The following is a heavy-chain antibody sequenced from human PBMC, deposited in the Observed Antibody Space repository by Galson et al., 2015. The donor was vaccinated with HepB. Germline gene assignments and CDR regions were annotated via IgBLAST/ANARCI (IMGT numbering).Heavy chain of an antibody. J-gene: IGHJ6*02. CDR3: ARARLRNGYYYGMDV. CDR1: GGSISSYY. Sequence: SETLSLTCTVSGGSISSYYWSWIRQPPGKGLEWIGYIYYSGSTNYNPSLKSRVTISVDTSKNQFSLKLSSVTAADTAVYYCARARLRNGYYYGMDVWGQGTTVTVSS. D-gene: IGHD1-1*01. CDR2: IYYSGST. V-gene: IGHV4-59*01.